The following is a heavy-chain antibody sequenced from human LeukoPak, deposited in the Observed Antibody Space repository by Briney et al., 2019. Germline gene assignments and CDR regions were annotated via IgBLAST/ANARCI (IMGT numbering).Heavy chain of an antibody. CDR3: ARKPNDYGDYVLDY. Sequence: ASVKVSCKASGCPFTSYGISWVRQAPGQGLEWMGWISAYNGNTNYAQKLQGRVTMTTDTSTSTAYMELRSLRSDDTAVYYCARKPNDYGDYVLDYWGQGTLVTVSS. D-gene: IGHD4-17*01. V-gene: IGHV1-18*01. J-gene: IGHJ4*02. CDR1: GCPFTSYG. CDR2: ISAYNGNT.